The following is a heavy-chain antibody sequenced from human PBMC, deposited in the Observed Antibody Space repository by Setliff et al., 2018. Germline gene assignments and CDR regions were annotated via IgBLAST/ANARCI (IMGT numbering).Heavy chain of an antibody. J-gene: IGHJ4*02. Sequence: ASVKVSCKASGYTFTSYYMHWVRQAPGQGLEWMGIINPSGGSTSYAQKFQGRVTITADESTSTAHMELSSLRSEDTAVYYCASSRDYNFWSGYYSPLDYWGQGTLVTSPQ. CDR2: INPSGGST. CDR3: ASSRDYNFWSGYYSPLDY. V-gene: IGHV1-46*01. D-gene: IGHD3-3*01. CDR1: GYTFTSYY.